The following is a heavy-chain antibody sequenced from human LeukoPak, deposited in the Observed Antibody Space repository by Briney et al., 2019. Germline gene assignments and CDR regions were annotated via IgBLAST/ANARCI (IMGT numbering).Heavy chain of an antibody. V-gene: IGHV4-59*12. CDR1: GGSISSYY. D-gene: IGHD4-17*01. CDR2: IYYSGST. J-gene: IGHJ5*02. Sequence: SETLSLTCTVSGGSISSYYWSWIRQPPGKGLEWIGYIYYSGSTNYNPSLKSRVTISVDTSKNQFSLKLSSVTAADTAVYYCARDLLYGDYGDNWFDPWAREPWLPSPQ. CDR3: ARDLLYGDYGDNWFDP.